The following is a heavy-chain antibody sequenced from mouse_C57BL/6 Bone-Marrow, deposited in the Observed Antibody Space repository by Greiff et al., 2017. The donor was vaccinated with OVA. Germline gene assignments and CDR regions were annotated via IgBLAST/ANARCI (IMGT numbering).Heavy chain of an antibody. CDR2: IYPRSGNT. CDR1: GYTFTSYG. Sequence: VQLQQSGAELARPGASVKLSCKASGYTFTSYGISWVKQRTGQGLEWIGEIYPRSGNTYYNEKFKGKATLTADKSSSTAYMELRSLTSEDSAVYVCARRGNYYGSSYRWFAYWGQGTLVTVSA. D-gene: IGHD1-1*01. V-gene: IGHV1-81*01. J-gene: IGHJ3*01. CDR3: ARRGNYYGSSYRWFAY.